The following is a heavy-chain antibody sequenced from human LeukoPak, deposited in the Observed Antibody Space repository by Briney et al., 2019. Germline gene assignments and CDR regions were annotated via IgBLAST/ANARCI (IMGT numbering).Heavy chain of an antibody. J-gene: IGHJ6*02. Sequence: KSSQTLSLTCTVSGGSISSGGYYWSWIRQHPGKGLEWIGYIYSSGSTYYNPSLKSRGTISIERSKNKFSRKMSSVTAGDTAVYYCARDVNLKVNVTGAYYHGMDLWGQGTTVTVSS. D-gene: IGHD1-14*01. CDR2: IYSSGST. CDR3: ARDVNLKVNVTGAYYHGMDL. V-gene: IGHV4-31*03. CDR1: GGSISSGGYY.